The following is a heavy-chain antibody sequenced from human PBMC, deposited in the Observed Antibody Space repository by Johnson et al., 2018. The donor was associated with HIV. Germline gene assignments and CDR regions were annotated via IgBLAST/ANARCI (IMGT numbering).Heavy chain of an antibody. J-gene: IGHJ3*02. CDR1: GFTFNTYW. D-gene: IGHD6-19*01. Sequence: VQLVESGGGVVQPGRSLRLSCAASGFTFNTYWMTWVRPAPGKGLEWVSAISGSGVSTYYADSVKGRFTISRDNSKNTLYLQMNSLRVEDTAVYYCAKDLRGIAGAIDAFDIWGQGTMVTVSS. CDR3: AKDLRGIAGAIDAFDI. CDR2: ISGSGVST. V-gene: IGHV3-23*04.